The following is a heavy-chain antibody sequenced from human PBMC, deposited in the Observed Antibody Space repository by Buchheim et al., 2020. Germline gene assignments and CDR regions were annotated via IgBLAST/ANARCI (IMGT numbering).Heavy chain of an antibody. Sequence: EVQLVESGGALVQPGGSLRLSCAVSGFTLSVYSMNWVRQAPGKGLEWVSAISGSGGSTYYADSVKGRFTISRDNSKNTLYLQMNSLRAEDTAVYYCAKTQWLVYWFDPWGQGTL. V-gene: IGHV3-23*04. J-gene: IGHJ5*02. CDR2: ISGSGGST. CDR3: AKTQWLVYWFDP. CDR1: GFTLSVYS. D-gene: IGHD6-19*01.